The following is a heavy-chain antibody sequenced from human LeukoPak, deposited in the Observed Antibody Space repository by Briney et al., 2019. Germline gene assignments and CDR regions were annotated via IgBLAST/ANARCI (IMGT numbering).Heavy chain of an antibody. CDR1: GGTFSSYA. V-gene: IGHV1-69*06. D-gene: IGHD4-17*01. Sequence: GASVKVSCKASGGTFSSYAISWVRQAPGQGLEWMGGIIPIFGTANYAQKFQGRVTITADKSTSTAYMGLSSLRSEDTAVYYCASSPSAVTTPDYYYYMDVWGKGTTVTVSS. J-gene: IGHJ6*03. CDR2: IIPIFGTA. CDR3: ASSPSAVTTPDYYYYMDV.